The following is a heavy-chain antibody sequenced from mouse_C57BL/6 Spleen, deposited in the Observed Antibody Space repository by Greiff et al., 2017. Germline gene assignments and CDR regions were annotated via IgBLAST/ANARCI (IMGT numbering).Heavy chain of an antibody. CDR1: GYTFTGYC. CDR2: LLPGSGST. V-gene: IGHV1-9*01. Sequence: VQLQQSGAELMKPGASVKLSCKATGYTFTGYCIEWVKQRPGHGLEWIGELLPGSGSTNYNEKFKGKATFTADTSSNTAYMQLSSLTTEDSAIYYGARRDQAYGSSYEYFALGYWGQGTSVTV. J-gene: IGHJ4*01. CDR3: ARRDQAYGSSYEYFALGY. D-gene: IGHD1-1*02.